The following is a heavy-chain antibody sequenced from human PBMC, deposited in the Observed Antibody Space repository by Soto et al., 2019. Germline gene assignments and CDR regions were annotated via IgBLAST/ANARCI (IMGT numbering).Heavy chain of an antibody. CDR3: ARGSYSSSWYLDY. V-gene: IGHV3-30*04. D-gene: IGHD6-13*01. CDR1: GFTFSRSA. Sequence: QVQLVESGGGVVQPGRSLRLSCAASGFTFSRSAMHSVRQAPGKGLEWVAVMSNDGKNEYYAESVKGRFTISRDNSKNRLYLQINSLRPEDTAVYYCARGSYSSSWYLDYWGQGTLVTVSS. J-gene: IGHJ4*02. CDR2: MSNDGKNE.